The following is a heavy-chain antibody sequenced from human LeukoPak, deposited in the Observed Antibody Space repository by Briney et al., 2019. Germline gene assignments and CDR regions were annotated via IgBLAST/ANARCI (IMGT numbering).Heavy chain of an antibody. V-gene: IGHV1-69*04. CDR1: GGTFSSYA. D-gene: IGHD1-26*01. J-gene: IGHJ6*02. Sequence: ASVKVSCKASGGTFSSYAISWVRQAPGQGLEWMGRIIPILGIANYAQKFQGRVTITADKSTSTAYMELSSLRSEDTAVYYCARDPWDPGHYYYYYGMDVWGQGTTVTVSS. CDR2: IIPILGIA. CDR3: ARDPWDPGHYYYYYGMDV.